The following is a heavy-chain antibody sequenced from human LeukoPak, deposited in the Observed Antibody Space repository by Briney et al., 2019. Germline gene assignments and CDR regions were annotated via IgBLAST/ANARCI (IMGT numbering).Heavy chain of an antibody. V-gene: IGHV1-46*01. J-gene: IGHJ4*02. D-gene: IGHD1-26*01. CDR1: GYTFTSYY. CDR2: INPGGGST. Sequence: ASVMVSCKASGYTFTSYYMHWVRQAPGQGLEWMGIINPGGGSTSYPQKFQGRVTMTRDTSTSTVYMDLSSLRSEDTAVYYCARVNSENYYSYEYWGQGTPVTVSS. CDR3: ARVNSENYYSYEY.